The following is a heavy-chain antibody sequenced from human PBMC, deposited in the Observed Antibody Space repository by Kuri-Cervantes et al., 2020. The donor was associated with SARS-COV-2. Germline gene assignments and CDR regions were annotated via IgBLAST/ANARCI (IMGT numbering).Heavy chain of an antibody. CDR1: GYSISSGYY. CDR2: INHSGST. Sequence: SETLSLTCAVSGYSISSGYYWSWIRQPPGKGLEWIGEINHSGSTNYNPSLKSRVTISVDTSKNQFSLKLSSVTAADTAVYYCATESSSWYGGSFDYWGQGTLVTVSS. V-gene: IGHV4-38-2*01. CDR3: ATESSSWYGGSFDY. D-gene: IGHD6-13*01. J-gene: IGHJ4*02.